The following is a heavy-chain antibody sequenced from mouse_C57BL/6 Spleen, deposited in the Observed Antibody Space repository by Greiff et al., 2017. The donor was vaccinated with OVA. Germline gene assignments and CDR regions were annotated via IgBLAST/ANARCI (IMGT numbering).Heavy chain of an antibody. Sequence: EVQVVESGPELVKPGASVKIPCKASGYTFTDYNMDWVKQSHGKSLEWIGDINPNNGGTIYNQKFKGKATLTVDKSSSTAYMELRSLTSEDTAVYYCARSDYYGSSYAMDYWGQGTSVTVSS. CDR3: ARSDYYGSSYAMDY. CDR2: INPNNGGT. J-gene: IGHJ4*01. D-gene: IGHD1-1*01. V-gene: IGHV1-18*01. CDR1: GYTFTDYN.